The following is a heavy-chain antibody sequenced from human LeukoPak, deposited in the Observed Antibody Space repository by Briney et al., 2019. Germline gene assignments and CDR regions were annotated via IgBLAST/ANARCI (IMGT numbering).Heavy chain of an antibody. D-gene: IGHD2-8*01. Sequence: GGSLRLXCAASGFTFSGSAMHWVRQASGKGLEWVGRIRSKANSYATAYAASVTGRFTISRDDSKNTAYLQMNSLETEDTAVYYCASPYCSDGVCYPGYWGQGALVTVSS. CDR1: GFTFSGSA. J-gene: IGHJ4*02. V-gene: IGHV3-73*01. CDR3: ASPYCSDGVCYPGY. CDR2: IRSKANSYAT.